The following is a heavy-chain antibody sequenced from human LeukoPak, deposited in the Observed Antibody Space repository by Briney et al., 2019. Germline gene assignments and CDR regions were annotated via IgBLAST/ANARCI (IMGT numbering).Heavy chain of an antibody. CDR2: INPNSGGT. Sequence: ASVKVSCKASGYTFTGYYMHWVRQAPGQGLEWMGWINPNSGGTNYAQKFQGRVTMTRDTSISTAYMELSRLRSDDTAVYYCARPSRHCSSTSCYWGYFDYWGQGTLVAASS. CDR1: GYTFTGYY. CDR3: ARPSRHCSSTSCYWGYFDY. D-gene: IGHD2-2*01. V-gene: IGHV1-2*02. J-gene: IGHJ4*02.